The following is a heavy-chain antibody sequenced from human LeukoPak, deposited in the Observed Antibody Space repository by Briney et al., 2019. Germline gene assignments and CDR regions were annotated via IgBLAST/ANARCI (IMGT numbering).Heavy chain of an antibody. Sequence: SETLSLTCTVSGGSIASDGYYWSWLRQPAGKGLEWIGRIYNSGTTNYNPSLRSRVTILLDMSKNQFSLKLSSVTAADTAVYYCARGGYYGSGNDFRFDPWGQGTLVTVSS. D-gene: IGHD3-10*01. V-gene: IGHV4-61*10. J-gene: IGHJ5*02. CDR2: IYNSGTT. CDR1: GGSIASDGYY. CDR3: ARGGYYGSGNDFRFDP.